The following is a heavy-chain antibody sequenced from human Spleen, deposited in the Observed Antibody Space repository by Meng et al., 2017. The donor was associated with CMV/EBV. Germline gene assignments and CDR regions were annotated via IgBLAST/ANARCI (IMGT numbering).Heavy chain of an antibody. CDR1: DGHFTPYA. J-gene: IGHJ4*02. D-gene: IGHD2/OR15-2a*01. CDR3: ARSCNGNTCPFDF. V-gene: IGHV1-69*05. Sequence: ASDGHFTPYAVTWVRPAPGQGLAWMGRILPIYGTTNYAQQFQGRVTITTDESTGTAYMELSSLRSEDAAFYYCARSCNGNTCPFDFWGQGTLVTVSS. CDR2: ILPIYGTT.